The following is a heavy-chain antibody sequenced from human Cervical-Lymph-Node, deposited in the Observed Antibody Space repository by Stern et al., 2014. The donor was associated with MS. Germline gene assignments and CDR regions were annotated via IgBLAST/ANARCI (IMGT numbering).Heavy chain of an antibody. CDR1: GFTFSNFA. CDR2: ISYDGTKI. CDR3: VRDAALYSYGHGIDY. J-gene: IGHJ4*02. Sequence: VQLVESGGGVVQPGGSLRLSCAASGFTFSNFAMHWVRQAPGKGLEWVTIISYDGTKIYYADSVKGRFTISRDKNALFLQMSSLSPDDTGVYYCVRDAALYSYGHGIDYWGQGALVTVSS. D-gene: IGHD5-18*01. V-gene: IGHV3-30*04.